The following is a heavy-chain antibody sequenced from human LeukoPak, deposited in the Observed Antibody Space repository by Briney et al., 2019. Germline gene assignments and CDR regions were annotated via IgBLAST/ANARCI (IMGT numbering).Heavy chain of an antibody. J-gene: IGHJ4*02. Sequence: SETLSLTCTVSGGSISSSGYYWGWIRQPPGKGLEWIANIYYSGDTYYNPSLKSRVTISVDTSKNQFSLKLSSVTAADTAVYYCARRPAYYYDSSGRYYFDYWGQGTLVTVSS. V-gene: IGHV4-39*01. CDR3: ARRPAYYYDSSGRYYFDY. CDR2: IYYSGDT. CDR1: GGSISSSGYY. D-gene: IGHD3-22*01.